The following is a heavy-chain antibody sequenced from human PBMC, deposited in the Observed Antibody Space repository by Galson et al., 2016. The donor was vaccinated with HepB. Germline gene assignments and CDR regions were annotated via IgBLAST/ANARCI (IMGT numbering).Heavy chain of an antibody. CDR3: ARGRRGHLYYYGMDV. CDR2: ISSSSSII. CDR1: GFIFSSCT. Sequence: SLRLSCAASGFIFSSCTMNWVRQAPGKGLEWVSYISSSSSIIHYSDSVKGRLTISRDNAKNSLYLQVNSLRDEDTAVYYCARGRRGHLYYYGMDVWGQGTTVTVS. D-gene: IGHD3-10*01. V-gene: IGHV3-48*02. J-gene: IGHJ6*02.